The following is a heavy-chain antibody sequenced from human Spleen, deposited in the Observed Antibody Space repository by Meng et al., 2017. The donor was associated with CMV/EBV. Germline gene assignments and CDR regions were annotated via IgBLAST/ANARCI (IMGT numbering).Heavy chain of an antibody. V-gene: IGHV3-7*01. D-gene: IGHD6-19*01. CDR3: ARDRSVAGPTDY. J-gene: IGHJ4*02. CDR2: IKLDGSEK. CDR1: GFTFNNYW. Sequence: GESLKISCAASGFTFNNYWMSWVRQAPGKGLGWVANIKLDGSEKYYVDFVQGRFTISRDNAKNSMYLQMNSLRAEDTAVYYCARDRSVAGPTDYWGQGTLVTVSS.